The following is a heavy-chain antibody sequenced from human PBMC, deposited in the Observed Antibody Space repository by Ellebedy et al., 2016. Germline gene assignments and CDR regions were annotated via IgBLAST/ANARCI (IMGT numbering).Heavy chain of an antibody. D-gene: IGHD3-10*01. Sequence: ASVKVSCKVSGYTLTELSMHWVRQAPGKGLEWMGGFDPEDGETIYAQKFQGRVTMTEDTSTDTAYMELSNLRSEDTAVYYCATGGDYYGSGSIFDYWGQGTLVTVSS. CDR1: GYTLTELS. J-gene: IGHJ4*02. V-gene: IGHV1-24*01. CDR2: FDPEDGET. CDR3: ATGGDYYGSGSIFDY.